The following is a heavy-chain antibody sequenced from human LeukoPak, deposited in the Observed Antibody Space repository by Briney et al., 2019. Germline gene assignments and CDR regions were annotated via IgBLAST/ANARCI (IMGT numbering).Heavy chain of an antibody. D-gene: IGHD2-21*01. CDR3: AKAPVTTCSGAYCYPFDY. V-gene: IGHV3-23*01. CDR1: GFTFSSYA. CDR2: ISVSGNT. J-gene: IGHJ4*02. Sequence: GRSLRLSCAASGFTFSSYAMSWVRQAPGKGLEWVSAISVSGNTSNAGSVKGRFTISRDSSKNTLYLQMNRLRAEDAAVYYCAKAPVTTCSGAYCYPFDYWGQGNLVTVSS.